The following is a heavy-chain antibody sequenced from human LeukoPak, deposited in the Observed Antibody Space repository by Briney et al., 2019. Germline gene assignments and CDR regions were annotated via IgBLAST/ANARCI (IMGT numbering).Heavy chain of an antibody. CDR3: ARVLPHRHLRYGYYGRRGYAFDI. D-gene: IGHD4-17*01. J-gene: IGHJ3*02. V-gene: IGHV4-59*01. Sequence: SETLSLTCSVSGGSIRGYYWSWIRQPPGKGLEWIGYIYYRGSTGYNPSLKSRVTISVDTSKNQFSLKLNSVTAADTAVYYCARVLPHRHLRYGYYGRRGYAFDIWGQGTMVTVSS. CDR1: GGSIRGYY. CDR2: IYYRGST.